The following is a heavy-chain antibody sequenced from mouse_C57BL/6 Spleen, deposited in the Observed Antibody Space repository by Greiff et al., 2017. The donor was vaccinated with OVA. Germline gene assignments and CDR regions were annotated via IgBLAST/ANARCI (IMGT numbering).Heavy chain of an antibody. J-gene: IGHJ3*01. CDR2: IDPSDSYT. Sequence: QVQLQQPGAELVMPGASVKLSCKASGYTFTSYWMHWVKQRPGQGLEWIGEIDPSDSYTNYNQKFKGKSTLTVDKSSSTAYMQLSSLTSEDSAVYYCANMIKDWFAYWGQGTLVTVSA. CDR1: GYTFTSYW. D-gene: IGHD2-4*01. CDR3: ANMIKDWFAY. V-gene: IGHV1-69*01.